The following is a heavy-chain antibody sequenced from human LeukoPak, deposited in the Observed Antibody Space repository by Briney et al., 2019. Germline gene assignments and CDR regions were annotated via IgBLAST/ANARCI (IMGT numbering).Heavy chain of an antibody. Sequence: SETLSLTCAVYGGSFSGYYWSWIRQPPGKGLEWIGYIYYSGSTNYNPSLKSRVTISVDTSKNQFSLKLSSVTAADTAVYYCAKSGEYYYDSSGYLTGGIIQHFDYWGQGTLVNVSS. J-gene: IGHJ4*02. CDR1: GGSFSGYY. CDR3: AKSGEYYYDSSGYLTGGIIQHFDY. D-gene: IGHD3-22*01. V-gene: IGHV4-59*01. CDR2: IYYSGST.